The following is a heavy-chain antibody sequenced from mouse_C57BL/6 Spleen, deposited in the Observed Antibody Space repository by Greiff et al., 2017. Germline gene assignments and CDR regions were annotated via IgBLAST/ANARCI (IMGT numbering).Heavy chain of an antibody. D-gene: IGHD1-1*01. CDR3: ARERAFYYGSSYSYFDY. CDR2: ISDGGSYT. V-gene: IGHV5-4*01. Sequence: EVKLQESGGGLVKPGGSLKLSCAASGFTFSSYAMSWVRQTPEKRLEWVATISDGGSYTYYPDNVKGRFTISRDNAKNNLYLQMSHLKSEDTAMYYCARERAFYYGSSYSYFDYWGQGTTLTVSS. J-gene: IGHJ2*01. CDR1: GFTFSSYA.